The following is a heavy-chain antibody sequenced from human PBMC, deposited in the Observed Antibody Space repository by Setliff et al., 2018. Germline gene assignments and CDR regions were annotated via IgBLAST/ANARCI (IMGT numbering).Heavy chain of an antibody. Sequence: ASVQVSCKTSGYPFTNYGLSWVRRAPGQGLEWMGWISGHNGDTKLAQNFQGRVTVTTDTFTNTGYMELRSLRSDDTAFYYCARADYSSSLHYFDCWGQGTLVTVSS. J-gene: IGHJ4*02. CDR3: ARADYSSSLHYFDC. CDR1: GYPFTNYG. V-gene: IGHV1-18*01. CDR2: ISGHNGDT. D-gene: IGHD6-13*01.